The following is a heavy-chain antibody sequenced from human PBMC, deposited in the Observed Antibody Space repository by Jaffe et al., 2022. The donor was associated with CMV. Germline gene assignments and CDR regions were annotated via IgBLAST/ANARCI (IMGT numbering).Heavy chain of an antibody. CDR1: GGTIGTYA. J-gene: IGHJ4*02. V-gene: IGHV1-69*01. CDR2: ILPIFGTV. CDR3: ASDVGKYHYDTSGYYFDY. D-gene: IGHD3-22*01. Sequence: QVHLVQSGAEVKKPGSSVKVSCKASGGTIGTYAISWVRQAPGQGLEWMGGILPIFGTVNYAQKFQGRVTITADDSTSTAYMELSSLRSEDTAVYYCASDVGKYHYDTSGYYFDYWGQGTLLTVSS.